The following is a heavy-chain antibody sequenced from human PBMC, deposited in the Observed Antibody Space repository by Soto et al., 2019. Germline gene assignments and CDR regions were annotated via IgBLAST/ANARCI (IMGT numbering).Heavy chain of an antibody. J-gene: IGHJ6*02. Sequence: PSETLSLTCTVSGGSISSGGYYWSWIRQPAGKGLEWIGRIYTSGSTNYNPSLKSRVTMSVDTSKNQLSLKLSSVTAADTAVYYCARDSGEPAATDDYYYYGMDVWGQGTTVTVSS. CDR2: IYTSGST. CDR3: ARDSGEPAATDDYYYYGMDV. V-gene: IGHV4-61*02. D-gene: IGHD2-2*01. CDR1: GGSISSGGYY.